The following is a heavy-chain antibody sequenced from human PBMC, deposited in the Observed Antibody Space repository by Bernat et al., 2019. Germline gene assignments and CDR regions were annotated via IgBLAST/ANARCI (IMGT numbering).Heavy chain of an antibody. CDR1: GFTFSTAW. CDR3: TTDGWLPSIYYYGMDV. J-gene: IGHJ6*02. V-gene: IGHV3-15*01. CDR2: IKSKTDGGTT. D-gene: IGHD6-19*01. Sequence: EVQLVESGGGLVKPGGSLRLSCAASGFTFSTAWMSWVRQAPGKGLEWVGRIKSKTDGGTTDYAAPVKGRFTISRDDSKNTLYLQMNSLKTEDTAVYYCTTDGWLPSIYYYGMDVWGQGTTVTVSS.